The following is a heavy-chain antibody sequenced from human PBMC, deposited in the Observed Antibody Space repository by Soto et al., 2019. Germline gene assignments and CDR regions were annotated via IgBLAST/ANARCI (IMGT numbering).Heavy chain of an antibody. CDR2: ISGGGVST. CDR1: RFTFSTSA. D-gene: IGHD7-27*01. Sequence: EVQLLESGGGLVQPGGSLRLSCAASRFTFSTSAMSWVRQAPGKGLEWVSSISGGGVSTYYADSVKGRFTISRDNSKNTLSLQMNSLRGEDTAVYYCAKDSNWGWGFGYWGQGTLVTVSS. CDR3: AKDSNWGWGFGY. J-gene: IGHJ4*02. V-gene: IGHV3-23*01.